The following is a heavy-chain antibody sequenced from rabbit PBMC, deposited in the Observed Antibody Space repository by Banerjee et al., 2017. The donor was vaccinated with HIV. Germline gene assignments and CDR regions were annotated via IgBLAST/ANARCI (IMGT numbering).Heavy chain of an antibody. Sequence: QSLEESGGDLVKPGASLTLTCTASGFSFSSSYYMCWVRQAPGKGLEWIACIYAGSSGSTYYANWAKGRFTISKTSSTTVTLQMTSLTAADTATYFCARDGYIGYGAASDLWGPGTLVTVS. J-gene: IGHJ4*01. CDR1: GFSFSSSYY. CDR3: ARDGYIGYGAASDL. D-gene: IGHD7-1*01. CDR2: IYAGSSGST. V-gene: IGHV1S40*01.